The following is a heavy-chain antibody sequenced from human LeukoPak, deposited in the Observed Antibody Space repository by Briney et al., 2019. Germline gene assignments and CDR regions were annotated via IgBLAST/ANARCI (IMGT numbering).Heavy chain of an antibody. V-gene: IGHV3-30*02. CDR3: AKDRDDYVWGSYLGAFDI. CDR1: GFTFSSYA. CDR2: TRYDGSNT. J-gene: IGHJ3*02. D-gene: IGHD3-16*01. Sequence: PGGSLRLSCAASGFTFSSYAMNWIRQAPGKGLEWVAFTRYDGSNTDYADSVKGRFTISRDNLKNTLYLQMNSLRAEDMAVFYCAKDRDDYVWGSYLGAFDIWGQGTMVTVSS.